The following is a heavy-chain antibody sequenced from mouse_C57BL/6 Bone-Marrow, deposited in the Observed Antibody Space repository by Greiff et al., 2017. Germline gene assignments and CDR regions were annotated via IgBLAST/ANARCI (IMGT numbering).Heavy chain of an antibody. D-gene: IGHD2-10*01. CDR3: ASFLLGAY. Sequence: EVNLVESGGGLVQPGESLKLSCESTEYEIPSHDMPWVRQTPEKRLELVAAINSDGGSTYYPDTMKRRFIISREQTKKTLYLQMSSLRAEDTAVYYCASFLLGAYWGQGTLVTVSA. J-gene: IGHJ3*01. CDR1: EYEIPSHD. V-gene: IGHV5-2*01. CDR2: INSDGGST.